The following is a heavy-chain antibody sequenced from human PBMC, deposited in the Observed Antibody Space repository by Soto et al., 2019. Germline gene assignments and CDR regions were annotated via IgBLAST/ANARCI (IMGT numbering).Heavy chain of an antibody. D-gene: IGHD2-21*02. CDR1: GFTFSSYG. CDR3: AKDREEHIVVVTAIPGWFDP. J-gene: IGHJ5*02. Sequence: GGSLRLSCAASGFTFSSYGMHWVRQAPGKGLEWVAVISYDGSNKYYADSVKGRFTISRDNSKNTLYLQMNSLRAEDTAVYYCAKDREEHIVVVTAIPGWFDPWGQGTLVTVSS. V-gene: IGHV3-30*18. CDR2: ISYDGSNK.